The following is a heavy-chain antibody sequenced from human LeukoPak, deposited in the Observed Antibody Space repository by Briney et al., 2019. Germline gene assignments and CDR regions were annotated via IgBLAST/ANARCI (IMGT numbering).Heavy chain of an antibody. Sequence: SETLSLTCAVSGDSITSNNWWSWVRQPPGKGLEWIGEIYHSGSTNYNPSLKSRVTISVDKSDNQLSLRLNSVTAADTAVYYCARDVGARLPGYWGQGTLVTVSS. CDR2: IYHSGST. CDR3: ARDVGARLPGY. J-gene: IGHJ4*02. CDR1: GDSITSNNW. V-gene: IGHV4-4*02. D-gene: IGHD6-6*01.